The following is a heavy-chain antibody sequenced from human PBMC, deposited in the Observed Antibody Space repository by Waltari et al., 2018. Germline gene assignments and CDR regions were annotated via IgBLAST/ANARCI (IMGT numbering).Heavy chain of an antibody. CDR2: ISSSSSYI. D-gene: IGHD3-10*01. CDR1: GFTFSSYS. Sequence: EVQLVESGGGLVKPGGSLRLSCAASGFTFSSYSMNWVRQAPGKGLEWVSSISSSSSYIYYADSVKGRFTISRDNAKNTLYLQMNSLRAEDTAVYYCAKDGRGTWFGELAISYFDYWGQGTLVTVSS. V-gene: IGHV3-21*04. CDR3: AKDGRGTWFGELAISYFDY. J-gene: IGHJ4*02.